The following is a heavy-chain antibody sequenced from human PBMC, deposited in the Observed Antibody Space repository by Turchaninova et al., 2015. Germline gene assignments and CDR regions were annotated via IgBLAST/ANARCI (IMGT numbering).Heavy chain of an antibody. CDR2: VNTDGTST. D-gene: IGHD3-16*01. CDR1: GFTFSGYW. V-gene: IGHV3-74*01. J-gene: IGHJ6*02. Sequence: EAQLVESGGGLFQPGGSLGLSCAAPGFTFSGYWMHWVRQAPGKGLVWVSRVNTDGTSTSYADSVKDRFTISRDNAKSALYLQMNSLRAEDTAVYYCARDYQGLSVWGQGTTVTVSS. CDR3: ARDYQGLSV.